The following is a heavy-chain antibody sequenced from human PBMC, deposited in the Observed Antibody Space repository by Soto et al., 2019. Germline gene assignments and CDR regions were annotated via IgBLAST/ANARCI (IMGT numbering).Heavy chain of an antibody. CDR1: GFTFSTYG. CDR3: ARAVGPFDY. J-gene: IGHJ4*02. D-gene: IGHD1-26*01. V-gene: IGHV3-33*01. Sequence: QVQLVESGEGVVQPGRSLRLSGAASGFTFSTYGMHWVRQAPGKGLEWVAVIWYDGSNKDYGDSVKGRFTISRDNSKNTLYLQMNSLRVEDTAVYYCARAVGPFDYWGQGTLVTVSS. CDR2: IWYDGSNK.